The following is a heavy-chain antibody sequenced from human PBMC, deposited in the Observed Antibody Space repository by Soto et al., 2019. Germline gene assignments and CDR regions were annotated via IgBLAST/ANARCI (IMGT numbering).Heavy chain of an antibody. D-gene: IGHD3-3*01. J-gene: IGHJ4*02. V-gene: IGHV1-2*04. CDR2: INPNSGGT. CDR1: GYTFTVYY. Sequence: ASVKVSCKASGYTFTVYYMHWVRQAPGQGLEWMGWINPNSGGTNYAQKFQGWVTMTRDTSISTAYMELSRLRSDDTAVYYCARGPSLELRFLEWFAYYFDYWGQGTLVTVSS. CDR3: ARGPSLELRFLEWFAYYFDY.